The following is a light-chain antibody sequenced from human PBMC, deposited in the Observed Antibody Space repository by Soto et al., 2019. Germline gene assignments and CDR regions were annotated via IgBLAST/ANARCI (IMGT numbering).Light chain of an antibody. V-gene: IGLV2-14*01. Sequence: QSALTQPASVSGSPGQSITISCTGTSSDVGGYNYVSWYQQHPGKAPKLMIYDVSNRPSGVSNRFSGSKSGNTASLTIPGLQAEDEADYYCSSYTSSSTLYVFGPGTKLTVL. J-gene: IGLJ1*01. CDR3: SSYTSSSTLYV. CDR1: SSDVGGYNY. CDR2: DVS.